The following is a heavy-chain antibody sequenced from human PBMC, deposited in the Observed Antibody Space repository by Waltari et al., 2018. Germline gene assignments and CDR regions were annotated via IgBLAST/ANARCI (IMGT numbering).Heavy chain of an antibody. V-gene: IGHV3-48*01. CDR2: ISGSGSPT. CDR3: APLGASSLTLTA. D-gene: IGHD1-26*01. Sequence: EVQLVESGGGLVQPGGSLRLSCAASGFTFSTSGMNWVRQAPGKGLEWVSHISGSGSPTHYADSVKGRFTISRDNAMNSLYLQMNSLRAEDTAVYYCAPLGASSLTLTAWGQGTLVTVSS. CDR1: GFTFSTSG. J-gene: IGHJ4*02.